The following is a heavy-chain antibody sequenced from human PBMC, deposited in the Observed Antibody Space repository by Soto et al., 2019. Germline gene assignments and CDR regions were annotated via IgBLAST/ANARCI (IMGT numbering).Heavy chain of an antibody. CDR3: GRWTSGSPDC. CDR2: TRNKANNYIT. Sequence: EVQLVESGGGLVQPGGSLRLSCAASGFTLSDHYMDWVRQAPGKGLEWLGRTRNKANNYITEYATSVKGRFTISRDDSKHSVYLQLNRLKSVYTAVYYCGRWTSGSPDCWGQGTLVNVSS. V-gene: IGHV3-72*01. CDR1: GFTLSDHY. J-gene: IGHJ4*02. D-gene: IGHD1-26*01.